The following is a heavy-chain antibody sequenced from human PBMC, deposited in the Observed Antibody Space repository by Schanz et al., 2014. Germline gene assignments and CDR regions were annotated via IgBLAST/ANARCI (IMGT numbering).Heavy chain of an antibody. J-gene: IGHJ4*03. V-gene: IGHV3-23*01. CDR3: AKSQDNSFDS. D-gene: IGHD4-4*01. CDR1: GFSLDIFA. CDR2: FNDGGVNK. Sequence: EVHLLESGGGLVEPGGSLRLSCATSGFSLDIFAVSWVRQAPGKGLEWVSSFNDGGVNKYYADSVKGRFTISSDNSKMTLYLQMSRLRAEDACVYYWAKSQDNSFDSWGQGTLVNVSS.